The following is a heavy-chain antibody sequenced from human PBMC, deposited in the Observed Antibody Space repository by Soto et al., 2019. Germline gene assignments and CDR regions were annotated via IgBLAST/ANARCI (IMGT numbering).Heavy chain of an antibody. CDR1: GGTFSSYT. V-gene: IGHV1-69*02. CDR3: ARGLGTVTISWFDP. CDR2: IIPILGIA. Sequence: QVQLVQSGAEVKKPGSSVKVSYKASGGTFSSYTISWVRQAPGQGLEWMGRIIPILGIANYAQKFQGRVKITADKSTSPAYMELSSLRSEDTAVYYCARGLGTVTISWFDPWGQGTLVTVSS. J-gene: IGHJ5*02. D-gene: IGHD4-17*01.